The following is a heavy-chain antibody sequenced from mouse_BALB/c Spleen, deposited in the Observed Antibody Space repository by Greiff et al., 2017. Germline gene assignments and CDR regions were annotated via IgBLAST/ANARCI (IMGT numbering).Heavy chain of an antibody. J-gene: IGHJ4*01. CDR2: IWAGGST. CDR3: ARDSPYAMDY. V-gene: IGHV2-9*02. CDR1: GFSLTSYG. Sequence: GKLMESGPGLVAPSQSLSITCTVSGFSLTSYGVHWVRQPPGKGLEWLGVIWAGGSTNYNSALMSRLSISKDNSKSQVFLKMNSLQTDDTAMYYCARDSPYAMDYWGQGTSVTVSS. D-gene: IGHD6-2*01.